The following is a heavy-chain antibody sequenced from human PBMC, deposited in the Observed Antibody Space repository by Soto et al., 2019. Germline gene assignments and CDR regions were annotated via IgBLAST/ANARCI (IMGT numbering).Heavy chain of an antibody. CDR2: IYYSGST. CDR3: VRGRDLESGYDLYY. J-gene: IGHJ4*02. Sequence: SETLSLTCTVSGGSISSYYWSWIRQPPGKGLEWIGYIYYSGSTNYNPSLKSRVTISVDTSKNQFSLKLSSVTAADTAVYYCVRGRDLESGYDLYYWGQGTLVTVSS. V-gene: IGHV4-59*01. CDR1: GGSISSYY. D-gene: IGHD5-12*01.